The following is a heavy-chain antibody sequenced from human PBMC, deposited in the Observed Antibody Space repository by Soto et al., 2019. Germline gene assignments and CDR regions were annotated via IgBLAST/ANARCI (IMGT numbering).Heavy chain of an antibody. J-gene: IGHJ5*02. Sequence: GSVKVYFKASGYPFTGYYMHLVRQAPGQGLEWMGWINPNSGGTNYAQKIQGRVTMTRYTSISTAYMELSRLRSDDTAVYYCARDEGRSSVWFDPWGQGTLVTVS. CDR1: GYPFTGYY. D-gene: IGHD6-19*01. CDR3: ARDEGRSSVWFDP. V-gene: IGHV1-2*02. CDR2: INPNSGGT.